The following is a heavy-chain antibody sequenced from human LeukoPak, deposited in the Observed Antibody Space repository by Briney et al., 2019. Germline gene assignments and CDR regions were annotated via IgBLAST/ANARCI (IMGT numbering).Heavy chain of an antibody. Sequence: ASVKVSCKASGYTFTGYYMHWVRQAPGQGLEWMGWINPNSGGTNYARKFQGRVTMTRDTSISTAYMELSRLRSDDTAVYYCARDNRLSWFDPWGQGTLVTVSS. V-gene: IGHV1-2*02. D-gene: IGHD1-14*01. CDR2: INPNSGGT. CDR3: ARDNRLSWFDP. CDR1: GYTFTGYY. J-gene: IGHJ5*02.